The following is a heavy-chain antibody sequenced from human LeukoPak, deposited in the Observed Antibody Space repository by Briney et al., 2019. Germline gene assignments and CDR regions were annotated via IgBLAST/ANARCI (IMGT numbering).Heavy chain of an antibody. Sequence: PGGSLRLSCAASGFTFSNAWMSWVRQAPGKGLEWVGRIKSKTDGGTTDYAAPVKGRFTISRDDSKNTLYLQMNSLKTEDTAVYYCTTGVVVPAAYDAFDIWGQGTMVTVSS. J-gene: IGHJ3*02. CDR1: GFTFSNAW. CDR2: IKSKTDGGTT. D-gene: IGHD2-2*01. V-gene: IGHV3-15*01. CDR3: TTGVVVPAAYDAFDI.